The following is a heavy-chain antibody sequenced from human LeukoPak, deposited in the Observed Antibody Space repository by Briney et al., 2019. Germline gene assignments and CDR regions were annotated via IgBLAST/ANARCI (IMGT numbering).Heavy chain of an antibody. V-gene: IGHV3-21*04. CDR3: AREGRHSSGWPIDY. J-gene: IGHJ4*02. D-gene: IGHD6-19*01. CDR1: GFTFSSYS. Sequence: GGSLRLSCAASGFTFSSYSMNWVRQAPGKGLEWVSSISSSSSYIYYADSVKGRFTISRDNAKNSLYLQMNSLRAEDTAVYYCAREGRHSSGWPIDYWGQGTLVTVSS. CDR2: ISSSSSYI.